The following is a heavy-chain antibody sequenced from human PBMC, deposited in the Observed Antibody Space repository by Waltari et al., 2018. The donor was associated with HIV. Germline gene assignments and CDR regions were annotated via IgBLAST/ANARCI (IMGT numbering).Heavy chain of an antibody. CDR3: TNGGDINGSEFDF. J-gene: IGHJ4*02. Sequence: QVRLQESGPGLVKPSQTLSLTCSVSGGSIPSGSYYWSLIRQPAGKGLEWIGRVHTSGNSHYNPSLRSRVTISVDTSKNQFSLSMNSVTAADTAVYYCTNGGDINGSEFDFWGQGALVTVSS. CDR2: VHTSGNS. CDR1: GGSIPSGSYY. V-gene: IGHV4-61*02. D-gene: IGHD3-10*01.